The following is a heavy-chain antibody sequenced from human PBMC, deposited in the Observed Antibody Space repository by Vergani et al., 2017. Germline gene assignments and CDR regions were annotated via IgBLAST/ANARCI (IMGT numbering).Heavy chain of an antibody. CDR3: ARTQSPGIAAAGPSIIHEAFDI. CDR2: IIPIFGTA. V-gene: IGHV1-69*01. CDR1: GGTFSSYA. D-gene: IGHD6-13*01. J-gene: IGHJ3*02. Sequence: QVQLVQSGAEVKKPGSSVKVSCKASGGTFSSYAISWVRQAPGQGLEWMGGIIPIFGTANYAQKFQGRVTITADESTSTAYMELSSLRSEDTAVYYWARTQSPGIAAAGPSIIHEAFDIWGQGTMVTVSS.